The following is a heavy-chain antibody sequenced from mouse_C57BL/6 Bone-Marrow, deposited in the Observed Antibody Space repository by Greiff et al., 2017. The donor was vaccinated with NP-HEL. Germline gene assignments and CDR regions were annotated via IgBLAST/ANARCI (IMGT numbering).Heavy chain of an antibody. V-gene: IGHV1-81*01. CDR3: ARRGGDYDGYY. Sequence: QVQLQQSGAELARPGASVKLSCKASGYTFTSYGISWVKQRTGQGLEWIGEIYPRSGNTYYNEKFKGKATLTADKSYSTAYIELRSLTSEDSAVYFNARRGGDYDGYYWGKGTTLTVSS. J-gene: IGHJ2*01. CDR2: IYPRSGNT. CDR1: GYTFTSYG. D-gene: IGHD2-4*01.